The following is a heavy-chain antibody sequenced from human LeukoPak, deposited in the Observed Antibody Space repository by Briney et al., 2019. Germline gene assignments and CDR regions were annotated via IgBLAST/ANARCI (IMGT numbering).Heavy chain of an antibody. J-gene: IGHJ4*02. Sequence: GGSLRLSCAASGFTFSSYSMNWVRQAPGKGLEWVSSISSSSSYIYYADSVKGRFTISRDNAKNSLYLQMNSLRAEDTAVYYCARPLGTVRYFDWLLWLDYWGQGTLVTVSS. CDR2: ISSSSSYI. V-gene: IGHV3-21*01. D-gene: IGHD3-9*01. CDR3: ARPLGTVRYFDWLLWLDY. CDR1: GFTFSSYS.